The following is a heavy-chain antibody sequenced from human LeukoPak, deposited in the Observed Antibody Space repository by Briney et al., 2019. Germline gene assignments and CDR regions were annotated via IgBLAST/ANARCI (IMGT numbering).Heavy chain of an antibody. CDR3: ARAGSSSLFHYYMDV. J-gene: IGHJ6*03. CDR2: MNPNSGST. V-gene: IGHV1-8*03. D-gene: IGHD2-21*01. Sequence: ASVKVSCKASGYTFTTYDINWVRQATGQGLEWMGWMNPNSGSTGYAQKFQGRVTITRNTSINTAYMELSSLRSEDTAVYYCARAGSSSLFHYYMDVWGKGTTVTVSS. CDR1: GYTFTTYD.